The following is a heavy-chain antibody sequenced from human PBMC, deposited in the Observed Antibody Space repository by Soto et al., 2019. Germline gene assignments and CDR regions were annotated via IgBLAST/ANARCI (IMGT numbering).Heavy chain of an antibody. CDR1: GYTFIDYY. D-gene: IGHD6-19*01. J-gene: IGHJ5*02. CDR2: INPSNGVT. CDR3: ARGALAVANWFDP. V-gene: IGHV1-2*02. Sequence: ASVKVSCKASGYTFIDYYMNWVRQAPGQGLEWLGWINPSNGVTNYAQKFQGRVTMTRDTSISTAYMDLSRLRSDDTAVYYCARGALAVANWFDPWGQGTQVTVSS.